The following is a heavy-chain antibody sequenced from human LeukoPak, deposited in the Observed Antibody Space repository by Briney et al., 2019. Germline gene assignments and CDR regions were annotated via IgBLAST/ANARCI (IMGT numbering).Heavy chain of an antibody. Sequence: SETLSLTCTVSGDSLTSGSRYWSWIRQPPGKGLQWIGDIYYSERTNYNPSLRSRVTISVDTSKNQLSLKLTSVLAADTAMYYCVRRDNTGWNYFDHWGQGILVTVSS. CDR2: IYYSERT. CDR1: GDSLTSGSRY. CDR3: VRRDNTGWNYFDH. J-gene: IGHJ4*02. V-gene: IGHV4-61*01. D-gene: IGHD6-19*01.